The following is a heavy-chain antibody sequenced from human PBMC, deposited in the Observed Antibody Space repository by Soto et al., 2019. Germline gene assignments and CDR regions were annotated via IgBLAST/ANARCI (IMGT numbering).Heavy chain of an antibody. Sequence: QVQLQESGPGLVKPSQTLSLTCTVSGGSISSGDYYWSWIRPPPGKGLEWVGYIYYSGSTYYNPSLMRRVTITVDTSKNQFSLKLSSVTAADTAEYYCAREAGYNLNEGFDYWGQGTLVTVSS. D-gene: IGHD1-20*01. CDR1: GGSISSGDYY. V-gene: IGHV4-30-4*01. CDR3: AREAGYNLNEGFDY. CDR2: IYYSGST. J-gene: IGHJ4*02.